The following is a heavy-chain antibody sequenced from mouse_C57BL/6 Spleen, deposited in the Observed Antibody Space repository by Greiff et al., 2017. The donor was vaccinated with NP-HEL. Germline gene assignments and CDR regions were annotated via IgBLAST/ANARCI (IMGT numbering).Heavy chain of an antibody. CDR1: GYTFTSYW. J-gene: IGHJ3*01. CDR2: IDPSDSET. Sequence: QVQLQQPGAELVRPGSSVKLSCKASGYTFTSYWMHWVKQRPIQGLEWIGNIDPSDSETHYNQKFKDKATLTVDKSSSTAYMQLSSVTSEDSAVYYCARLDYYGSRAYWGQGTLVTVSA. V-gene: IGHV1-52*01. D-gene: IGHD1-1*01. CDR3: ARLDYYGSRAY.